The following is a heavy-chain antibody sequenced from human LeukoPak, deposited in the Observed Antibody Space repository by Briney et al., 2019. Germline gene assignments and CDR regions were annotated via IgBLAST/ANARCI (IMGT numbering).Heavy chain of an antibody. J-gene: IGHJ4*02. CDR2: IYYSGST. CDR1: GGSISTYY. CDR3: ARGRLTVGATCYDY. V-gene: IGHV4-59*01. Sequence: KPSETLSLTCTVSGGSISTYYWSWIRQPPGKGLERIGYIYYSGSTNYNPSLKSRVTISVDTSKNQFSLKLSSVTAADTAVYFCARGRLTVGATCYDYWGQGTLVTVSS. D-gene: IGHD1-26*01.